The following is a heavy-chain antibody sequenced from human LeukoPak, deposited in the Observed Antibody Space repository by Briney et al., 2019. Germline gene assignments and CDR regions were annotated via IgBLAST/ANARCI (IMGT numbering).Heavy chain of an antibody. Sequence: SETLSLTCAVYGGSFSGYYWSWIRQPPGKGLEWIGEINHSGSTNYNPSLKSRVTISVDTSKNQFSLKLSSVTAADTAVYYCARPGYSYGDGGFDYWGQGTLVTVSS. J-gene: IGHJ4*02. D-gene: IGHD5-18*01. V-gene: IGHV4-34*01. CDR2: INHSGST. CDR3: ARPGYSYGDGGFDY. CDR1: GGSFSGYY.